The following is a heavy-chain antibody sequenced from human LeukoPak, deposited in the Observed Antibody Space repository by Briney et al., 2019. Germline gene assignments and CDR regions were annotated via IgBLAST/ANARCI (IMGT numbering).Heavy chain of an antibody. D-gene: IGHD6-13*01. J-gene: IGHJ3*02. V-gene: IGHV3-30*04. CDR3: AREKQAFDI. CDR2: ISYDGSNK. Sequence: PGGSLRLSCAASGFTFSTYAMHWVRQAPGKGLEWVAVISYDGSNKYYADSVKGRFTISRGNSKNTLYLQMNSLGAEDTAVYYCAREKQAFDIWGQGTMVTVSS. CDR1: GFTFSTYA.